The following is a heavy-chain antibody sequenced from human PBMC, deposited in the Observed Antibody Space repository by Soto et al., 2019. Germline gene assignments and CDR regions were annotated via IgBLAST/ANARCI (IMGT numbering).Heavy chain of an antibody. CDR2: IYYSGST. CDR3: ARLRYQLPHYFDY. D-gene: IGHD2-2*01. V-gene: IGHV4-31*03. CDR1: GGSISSGGYY. Sequence: SETLSRTCTVSGGSISSGGYYWSWIRQHPGKGLEWIGYIYYSGSTYYNPSLKSRVTISVDTSKNQFSLKLSSVTAADTAVYYCARLRYQLPHYFDYWGQGTLVTVSS. J-gene: IGHJ4*02.